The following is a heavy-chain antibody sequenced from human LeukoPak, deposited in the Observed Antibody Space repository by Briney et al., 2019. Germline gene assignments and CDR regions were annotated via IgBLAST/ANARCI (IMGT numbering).Heavy chain of an antibody. Sequence: PSETLSLTCAVYGGSFSGYYWSWIRQPPGKGLEWIGEINHSGSTNYNPSLKSRVTISVDTSKNQFSLKLSSVTAADTAVYYCASSTNRWFDPWGQGTLVTVSS. D-gene: IGHD2-2*01. CDR1: GGSFSGYY. CDR2: INHSGST. V-gene: IGHV4-34*01. J-gene: IGHJ5*02. CDR3: ASSTNRWFDP.